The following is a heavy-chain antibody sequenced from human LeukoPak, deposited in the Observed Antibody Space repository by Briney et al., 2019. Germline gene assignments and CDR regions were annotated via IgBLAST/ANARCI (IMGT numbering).Heavy chain of an antibody. Sequence: SETLSLTCTVSGGSISGGGYYWSWIRQHPGKGLEWIGYIYYSGSTYYNPSLKSRVTISVDTSKNQFSLKLSSVTAADTAVYYCARLYDSSGYSSGDQYFQHWGQGTLVTVSS. D-gene: IGHD3-22*01. CDR2: IYYSGST. CDR1: GGSISGGGYY. J-gene: IGHJ1*01. CDR3: ARLYDSSGYSSGDQYFQH. V-gene: IGHV4-31*03.